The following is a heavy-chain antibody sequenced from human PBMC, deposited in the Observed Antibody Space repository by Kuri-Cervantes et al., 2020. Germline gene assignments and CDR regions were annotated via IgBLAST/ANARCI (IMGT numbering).Heavy chain of an antibody. CDR2: ISAYNGNT. CDR3: ARAKKVRGVTADY. V-gene: IGHV1-18*01. CDR1: CYTFTSYG. Sequence: AAVKVSCKASCYTFTSYGISWVRQAPGQGLEWMGWISAYNGNTNYAQKLQGRVTMTTDTSTSTDYMELRSLKSDDTAVYYCARAKKVRGVTADYWGQGTLVTVSS. D-gene: IGHD3-10*01. J-gene: IGHJ4*02.